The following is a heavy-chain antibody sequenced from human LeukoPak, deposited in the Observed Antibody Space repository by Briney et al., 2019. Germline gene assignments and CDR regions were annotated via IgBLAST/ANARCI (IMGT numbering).Heavy chain of an antibody. CDR3: TRSPDRDYSQTGSGRYVT. CDR1: GFTFSGYS. V-gene: IGHV3-21*06. Sequence: GGSLSLSCVASGFTFSGYSMNWIRQAPGRGLEWVSSLSSDSGYIYYADSVRGRFTASRDNAANSLNLHMTSLRADDTAVYFCTRSPDRDYSQTGSGRYVTWGQGTLVSVSS. D-gene: IGHD6-19*01. J-gene: IGHJ5*02. CDR2: LSSDSGYI.